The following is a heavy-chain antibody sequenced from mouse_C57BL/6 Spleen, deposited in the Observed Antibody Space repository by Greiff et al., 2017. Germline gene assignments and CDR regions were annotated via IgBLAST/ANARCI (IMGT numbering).Heavy chain of an antibody. V-gene: IGHV1-61*01. Sequence: QVQLQQPGAELVRPGSSVKLSCKASGYTFTSYWMDWVKQRPGHGLEWIGNIYPSDSETHYTQKFKDKATLTVDKSSSTAYMQRSSLTSEDSAVYYCARGGDWDWYFDVWGTGTTVTVSS. D-gene: IGHD4-1*01. CDR1: GYTFTSYW. J-gene: IGHJ1*03. CDR2: IYPSDSET. CDR3: ARGGDWDWYFDV.